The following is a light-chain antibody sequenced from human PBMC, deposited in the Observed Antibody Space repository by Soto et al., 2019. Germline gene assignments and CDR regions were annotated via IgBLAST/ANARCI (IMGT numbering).Light chain of an antibody. CDR3: QTWGTGIWV. V-gene: IGLV4-69*01. CDR2: LNSDGSH. CDR1: SGHSKYA. Sequence: QSVLTQPPSASASLGASVKLTCTLSSGHSKYAIAWHQQQPEKGPRYLMKLNSDGSHNKGDGIPDRFSGSSSGAERYLTISSLQSEDEADYYCQTWGTGIWVFGGGTKVTVL. J-gene: IGLJ3*02.